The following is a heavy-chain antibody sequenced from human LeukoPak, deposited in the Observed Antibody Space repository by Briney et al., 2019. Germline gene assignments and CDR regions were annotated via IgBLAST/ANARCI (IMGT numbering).Heavy chain of an antibody. CDR1: GFTVSSNY. Sequence: GGSLRLSCAASGFTVSSNYMSWVRQAPGKGLEWVSAISGSGGSTYYADSVKGRFTISRDNAKNSLYLQMNSLRPEDTAVYYCAKDSKRWKTYYYEAGSYYFDYWGQGTRVTVSS. D-gene: IGHD3-10*01. CDR2: ISGSGGST. J-gene: IGHJ4*02. CDR3: AKDSKRWKTYYYEAGSYYFDY. V-gene: IGHV3-23*01.